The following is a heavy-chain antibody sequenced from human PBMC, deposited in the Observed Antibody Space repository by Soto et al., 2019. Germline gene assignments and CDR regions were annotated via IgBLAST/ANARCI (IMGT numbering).Heavy chain of an antibody. CDR3: AREYCTSTSCYGVDY. V-gene: IGHV1-18*01. CDR2: ISGYNDNT. Sequence: GASVKVSCKASVDTFTTYGISWVRQAPGQGLEWMGWISGYNDNTKYAQKFQGRVIMTADTSTSTAYLEVRTLTSDDTAVYYCAREYCTSTSCYGVDYWGQGTLVTSPQ. D-gene: IGHD2-2*01. J-gene: IGHJ4*02. CDR1: VDTFTTYG.